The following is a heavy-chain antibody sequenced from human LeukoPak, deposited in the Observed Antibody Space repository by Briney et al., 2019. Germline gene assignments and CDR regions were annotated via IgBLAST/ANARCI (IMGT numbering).Heavy chain of an antibody. CDR2: IKSKTDGGTT. D-gene: IGHD1-26*01. CDR3: TTAGVGGSSTYYYYYYMDV. J-gene: IGHJ6*03. CDR1: GFTFSNAW. V-gene: IGHV3-15*01. Sequence: GGSLRLSCAASGFTFSNAWMSWVRQAPGKGLEWVGRIKSKTDGGTTDYAAPVKGRFTISRDDSKNTLYLQMNSLKTEDTAVYYCTTAGVGGSSTYYYYYYMDVWGKGTTVTVSS.